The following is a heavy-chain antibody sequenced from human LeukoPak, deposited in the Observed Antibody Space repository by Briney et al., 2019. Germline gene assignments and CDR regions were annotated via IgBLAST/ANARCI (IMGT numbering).Heavy chain of an antibody. CDR2: INSDGSST. CDR1: GFIFSSYW. V-gene: IGHV3-74*01. J-gene: IGHJ4*02. CDR3: AKGGFNYYFDY. Sequence: GGSLRLSCAASGFIFSSYWMHWVRQAPGKGLVWVSRINSDGSSTSYADSVKGRFTISRDNAKNTLYLQMNSLSAEDTAVYYCAKGGFNYYFDYWGQGVLVTVSS. D-gene: IGHD1-20*01.